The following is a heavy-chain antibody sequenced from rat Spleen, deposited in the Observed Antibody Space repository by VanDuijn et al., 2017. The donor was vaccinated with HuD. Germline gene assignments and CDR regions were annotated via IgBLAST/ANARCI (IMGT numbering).Heavy chain of an antibody. CDR3: TRRATVVNYFDY. CDR1: GFTFNNYD. J-gene: IGHJ2*01. CDR2: ISPSGGST. Sequence: EVQLVESGGGLVQPGRSLKLSCAASGFTFNNYDMAWVRQAPTKSLEWVTSISPSGGSTYYRDPVKGRFTVSRDNAKSTLYLQMNSLRSEDTATYYCTRRATVVNYFDYWGQGVMVTVSS. D-gene: IGHD1-1*01. V-gene: IGHV5-25*01.